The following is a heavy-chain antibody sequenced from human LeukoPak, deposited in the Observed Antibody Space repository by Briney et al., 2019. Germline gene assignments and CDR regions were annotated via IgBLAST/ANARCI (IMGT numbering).Heavy chain of an antibody. CDR1: GFTFSSYG. Sequence: PGRSLRLSCAASGFTFSSYGMHWVRQAPGKGLECVAVIWFDGSNKYYADSVKGRFTVSRDNSKNTMDLQMNSLRAEDTAVYYCAREQYGSDDALDIWGQGTMVTVSS. J-gene: IGHJ3*02. D-gene: IGHD4-17*01. CDR3: AREQYGSDDALDI. CDR2: IWFDGSNK. V-gene: IGHV3-33*01.